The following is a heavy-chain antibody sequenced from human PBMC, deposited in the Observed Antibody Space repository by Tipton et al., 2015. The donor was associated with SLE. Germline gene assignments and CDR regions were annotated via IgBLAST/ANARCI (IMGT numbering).Heavy chain of an antibody. V-gene: IGHV4-4*02. CDR2: ISQGGST. Sequence: TLSLTCTVSGGSLSTTHWWNWVRQPPGKGLEWIGEISQGGSTKYNPSLKSRVTISVDQSKNQFSLKLDSVTAADTAVYYCARESRDSDSGGYYFFFNYWGQGTLVTVSS. CDR1: GGSLSTTHW. D-gene: IGHD3-22*01. CDR3: ARESRDSDSGGYYFFFNY. J-gene: IGHJ4*02.